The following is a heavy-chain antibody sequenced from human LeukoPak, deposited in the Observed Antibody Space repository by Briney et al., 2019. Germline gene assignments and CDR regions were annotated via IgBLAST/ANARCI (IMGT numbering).Heavy chain of an antibody. CDR1: GLAFSSYE. D-gene: IGHD4-17*01. Sequence: PEGSLRLSCAASGLAFSSYEMNWVRQAPGKGLEWVSYISTSVSTIYYGDSVKGRFTISRDNAKNSLFLQMNILRAEDTAVYYCARGSDYGVGAFDIWGQGTMVTVSS. CDR2: ISTSVSTI. V-gene: IGHV3-48*03. J-gene: IGHJ3*02. CDR3: ARGSDYGVGAFDI.